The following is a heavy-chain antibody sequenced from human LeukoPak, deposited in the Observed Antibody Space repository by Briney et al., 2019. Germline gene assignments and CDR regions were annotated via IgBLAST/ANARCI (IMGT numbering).Heavy chain of an antibody. CDR2: IYYSGST. D-gene: IGHD6-6*01. V-gene: IGHV4-59*01. Sequence: SETLSLTCTVSGGSISSYYWSWIRQPPGKGLEWIGYIYYSGSTNYDPSLKSRVTISVDTSKNQFSLKLSSVTAADTAVYYCARVRAARLDYWGQGTLVTVSS. CDR1: GGSISSYY. CDR3: ARVRAARLDY. J-gene: IGHJ4*02.